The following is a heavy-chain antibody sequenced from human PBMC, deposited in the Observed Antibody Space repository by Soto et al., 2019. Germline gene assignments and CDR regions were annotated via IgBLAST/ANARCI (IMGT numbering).Heavy chain of an antibody. CDR3: ARMGHWRVPGDYYYGMDV. D-gene: IGHD3-16*01. CDR1: GLTVSSNY. Sequence: EVQLVESGGGLIQPGGSLRLSCAASGLTVSSNYMNWVRQAPGKGLEWVSLIYTGGGTYYADSVKGRFTVSRDNSKNTLYLQMNSLRAEDTAVYYCARMGHWRVPGDYYYGMDVWGQGTSVTVSS. V-gene: IGHV3-53*01. CDR2: IYTGGGT. J-gene: IGHJ6*02.